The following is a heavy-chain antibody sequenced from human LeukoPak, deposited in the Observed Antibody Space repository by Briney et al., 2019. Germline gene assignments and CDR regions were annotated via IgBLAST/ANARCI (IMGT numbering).Heavy chain of an antibody. Sequence: SETLSLTCTVSGGSISSYYWSCIRRPPGKGLEWIGYIYYSGSTNYNPSLKSRVTISVDTSKNQFSLKLSSVTAADTAVYYCARDPAFDIWGQGTMVTVSS. CDR3: ARDPAFDI. CDR1: GGSISSYY. CDR2: IYYSGST. V-gene: IGHV4-59*01. J-gene: IGHJ3*02.